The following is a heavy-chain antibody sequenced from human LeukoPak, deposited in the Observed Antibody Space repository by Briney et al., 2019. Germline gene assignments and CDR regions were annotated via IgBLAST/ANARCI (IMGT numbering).Heavy chain of an antibody. Sequence: KPSETLSLTCAVYVGSFSGYYWSWIRQPPGKGLEWIGEINHSGSTNYNPSLKSRVTMSVVTSKNQFSLKLSSVTAADTAVYYCAREREGYFDLWGRGTLVTVSS. CDR1: VGSFSGYY. CDR3: AREREGYFDL. V-gene: IGHV4-34*01. J-gene: IGHJ2*01. CDR2: INHSGST.